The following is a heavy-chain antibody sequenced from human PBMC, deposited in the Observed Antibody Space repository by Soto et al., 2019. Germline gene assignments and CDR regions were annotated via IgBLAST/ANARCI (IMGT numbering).Heavy chain of an antibody. CDR2: IYYSGRT. Sequence: QVPLQESGPGLVKPSETLSLTCTVSGDSVSSDDYYWSWIRQPPGKGLEWIGYIYYSGRTNYNPSLKSRVTISVDTSRNQFSLKLSSVTAADTAVYYCATQRGLQYQYYFDSWGQGTLVTVSS. D-gene: IGHD4-4*01. CDR1: GDSVSSDDYY. J-gene: IGHJ4*02. V-gene: IGHV4-61*08. CDR3: ATQRGLQYQYYFDS.